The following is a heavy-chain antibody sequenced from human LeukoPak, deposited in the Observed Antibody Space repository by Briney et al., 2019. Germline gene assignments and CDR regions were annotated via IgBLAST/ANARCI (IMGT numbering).Heavy chain of an antibody. Sequence: PSETLSLTCTVSGGSISSGDYYWSWIRQHPGKGLEWIGYIYYSGSTYYNPSLKSRLTISVDTSKNQFSLKMSSVTAADTAVYYCARRYYYNSSGYYDYWGQGTLVTVSS. J-gene: IGHJ4*02. D-gene: IGHD3-22*01. CDR3: ARRYYYNSSGYYDY. CDR1: GGSISSGDYY. CDR2: IYYSGST. V-gene: IGHV4-31*03.